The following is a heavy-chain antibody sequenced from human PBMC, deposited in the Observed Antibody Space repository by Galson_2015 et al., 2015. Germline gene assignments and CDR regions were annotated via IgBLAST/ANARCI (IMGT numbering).Heavy chain of an antibody. D-gene: IGHD5-18*01. CDR3: ARASQLWSNSYYYYGMDV. CDR2: INPNSGGT. CDR1: GYTFTGYY. Sequence: SVKVSCKASGYTFTGYYMHWVRQAPGQGLEWMGRINPNSGGTNYAQKFQGRVTMTRDTSISTAYMELSRLRSDDTAVYYCARASQLWSNSYYYYGMDVWGQGTTVTVSS. J-gene: IGHJ6*02. V-gene: IGHV1-2*06.